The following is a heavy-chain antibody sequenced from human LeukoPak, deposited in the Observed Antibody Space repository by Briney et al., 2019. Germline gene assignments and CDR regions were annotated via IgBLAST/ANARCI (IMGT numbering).Heavy chain of an antibody. CDR2: ISSSSSTI. J-gene: IGHJ4*02. V-gene: IGHV3-48*04. CDR1: GFTFSSYS. Sequence: GGSLRLSCAASGFTFSSYSMNWVRQAPGKGLEWVSYISSSSSTIYYADSVKGRFTISRDNAKNSLYLQMSSLRAEDTALYYCAKGISTLRFGIFDYWGQGTLVTVSS. D-gene: IGHD5-12*01. CDR3: AKGISTLRFGIFDY.